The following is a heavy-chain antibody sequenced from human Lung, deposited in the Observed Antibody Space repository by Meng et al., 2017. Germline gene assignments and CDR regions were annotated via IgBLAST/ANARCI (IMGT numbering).Heavy chain of an antibody. CDR3: VRDEDISSAGKLFGDY. J-gene: IGHJ4*02. CDR1: GYNFPDYW. V-gene: IGHV1-2*06. CDR2: IDPKSGDT. D-gene: IGHD6-13*01. Sequence: QVALVQAGEEGKKPGAQGKVSCKPSGYNFPDYWLTWVRRAPGQGLEWMGRIDPKSGDTHYAQRFQGRVTMTGDTSISTAYMELSGLRSDDTAMYYCVRDEDISSAGKLFGDYWGQGTLVTVSS.